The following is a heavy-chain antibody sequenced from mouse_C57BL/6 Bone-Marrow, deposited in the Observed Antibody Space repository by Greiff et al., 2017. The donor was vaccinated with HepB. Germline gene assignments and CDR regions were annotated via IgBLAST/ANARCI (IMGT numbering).Heavy chain of an antibody. CDR3: ATVGLLRSYAMDY. Sequence: QVQLQQSGPELVKPGASVKISCKASGYAFSSSWMNWVKQRPGKGLEWIGRIYPGSGSTNYNEKFKSKATLTVDTSSSTAYMQLSSLTSEDSAVYYCATVGLLRSYAMDYWGQGTSVTVSS. D-gene: IGHD1-1*01. V-gene: IGHV1-82*01. CDR2: IYPGSGST. CDR1: GYAFSSSW. J-gene: IGHJ4*01.